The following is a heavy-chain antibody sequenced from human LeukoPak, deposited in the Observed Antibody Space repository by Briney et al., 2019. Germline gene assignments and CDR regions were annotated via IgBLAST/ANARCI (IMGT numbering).Heavy chain of an antibody. CDR3: AQMGYCSSTSCYTGFDY. Sequence: GGSLRLSCAASGFTFDDYGMSWVRQAPGKGLEGVSGINWNGGSTGYADCVKGRFTISRDHAEHSVSPQMNSLRAEDTALYYCAQMGYCSSTSCYTGFDYWGQGTLVTVSS. D-gene: IGHD2-2*02. CDR2: INWNGGST. V-gene: IGHV3-20*04. J-gene: IGHJ4*02. CDR1: GFTFDDYG.